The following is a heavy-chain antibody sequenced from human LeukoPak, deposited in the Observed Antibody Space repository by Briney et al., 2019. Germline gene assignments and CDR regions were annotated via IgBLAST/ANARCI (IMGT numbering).Heavy chain of an antibody. CDR1: GFTFRSYG. CDR3: AKDSPGSGYYRHFDY. J-gene: IGHJ4*02. V-gene: IGHV3-30*18. D-gene: IGHD3-22*01. CDR2: ISYDGSNK. Sequence: PGRSLRLSCAASGFTFRSYGMHWVRQAPGKGLEWVAVISYDGSNKYYADSVKGRFTISRDNSKNTLYLQMNSLRAENTAVYYCAKDSPGSGYYRHFDYWGQGTLVTVSS.